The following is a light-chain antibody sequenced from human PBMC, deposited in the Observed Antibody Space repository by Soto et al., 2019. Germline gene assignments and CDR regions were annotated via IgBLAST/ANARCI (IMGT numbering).Light chain of an antibody. CDR2: RSD. CDR1: SSNIGSHH. V-gene: IGLV1-47*01. Sequence: QSVLSQQPSASGTPGQRVTIPCSGSSSNIGSHHVNWYQHLPGTAPKLLIYRSDQRPSGVPDRFTGSKSGTSASLAISGLRSEDEAVYYCAAWGDSLVFGGGTKVTVL. CDR3: AAWGDSLV. J-gene: IGLJ2*01.